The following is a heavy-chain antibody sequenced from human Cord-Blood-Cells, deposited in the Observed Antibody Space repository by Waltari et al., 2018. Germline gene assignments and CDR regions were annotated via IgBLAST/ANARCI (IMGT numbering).Heavy chain of an antibody. CDR3: ARDTGYSGYDDAFDI. Sequence: QVQLQESGPGLVKPSETLSLTCTVSGGSIRSYSWSWIRQPPGKGLEWIGYIYYSGSTNYNPSLKSRVTISVDTSKNQFSLKLSSVTAADTAVYYCARDTGYSGYDDAFDIWGQGTMVTVSS. CDR1: GGSIRSYS. V-gene: IGHV4-59*01. CDR2: IYYSGST. D-gene: IGHD5-12*01. J-gene: IGHJ3*02.